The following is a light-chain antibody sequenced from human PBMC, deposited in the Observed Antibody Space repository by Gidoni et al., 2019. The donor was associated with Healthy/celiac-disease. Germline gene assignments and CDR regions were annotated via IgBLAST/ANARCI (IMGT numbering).Light chain of an antibody. Sequence: QSALTQPASVSGSPGQSITISCTGTSSDVGGYNYFSWYQQHPGKAPNLMIYEVSNRPSGVSNRFSGSKSGNPASLTISGLQAEDEADYYCSSYTSSSTLGVFGGGTKLTVL. CDR1: SSDVGGYNY. V-gene: IGLV2-14*01. J-gene: IGLJ2*01. CDR2: EVS. CDR3: SSYTSSSTLGV.